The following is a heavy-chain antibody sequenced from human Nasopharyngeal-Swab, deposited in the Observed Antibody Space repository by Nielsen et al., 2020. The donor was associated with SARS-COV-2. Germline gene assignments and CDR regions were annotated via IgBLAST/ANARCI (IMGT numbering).Heavy chain of an antibody. V-gene: IGHV3-73*01. CDR3: TSRGDGYNFFDY. D-gene: IGHD5-24*01. CDR2: IRSKGNSYAT. CDR1: GFIFSDSA. Sequence: GESLKISCAASGFIFSDSAIHWVRQASGKGLEWVGRIRSKGNSYATEYAASVEGRFTISRDDSKNTAYLQMNSLKTEDTAVYYCTSRGDGYNFFDYWGQGTLVTVSS. J-gene: IGHJ4*02.